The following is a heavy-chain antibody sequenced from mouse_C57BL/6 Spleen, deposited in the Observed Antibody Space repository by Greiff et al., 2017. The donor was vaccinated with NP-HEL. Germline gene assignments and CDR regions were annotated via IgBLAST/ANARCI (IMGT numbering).Heavy chain of an antibody. CDR2: IYPGDGDT. V-gene: IGHV1-82*01. D-gene: IGHD1-1*01. CDR3: AREGGYYGSSYWFAY. Sequence: VKLVESGPELVKPGASVKISCKASGYAFSSSWMNWVKQRPGKGLEWIGRIYPGDGDTNYNGKFKGKATLTADKSSSTAYMQLSSLTSEDSAVYFCAREGGYYGSSYWFAYWGQGTLVTVSA. CDR1: GYAFSSSW. J-gene: IGHJ3*01.